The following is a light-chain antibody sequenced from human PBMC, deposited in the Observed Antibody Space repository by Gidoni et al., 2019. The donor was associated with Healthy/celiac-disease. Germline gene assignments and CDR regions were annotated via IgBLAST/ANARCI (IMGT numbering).Light chain of an antibody. J-gene: IGKJ1*01. CDR3: QKYNSYTWT. CDR2: KAS. Sequence: DIQMTQSPSTLSASVGDRVTITCRASQSISSWLAWYQQKPGKAPKLLLYKASSLESGVPSRFSGSGSGTEFTLTISSLQPDEFATYYCQKYNSYTWTFGQGTKVEIK. V-gene: IGKV1-5*03. CDR1: QSISSW.